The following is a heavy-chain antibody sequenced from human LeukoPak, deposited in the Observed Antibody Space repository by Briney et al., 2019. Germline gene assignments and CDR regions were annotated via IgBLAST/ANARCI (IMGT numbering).Heavy chain of an antibody. CDR3: AREGYDSSGYYYGTFFDY. V-gene: IGHV3-74*01. CDR1: GFTFSNYW. D-gene: IGHD3-22*01. J-gene: IGHJ4*02. Sequence: GGSLRLSCAASGFTFSNYWMHWVRQAPGKGLVWVSRINSDGSSTSYADSVKGRFTISRDNAKNTLYLQMNSLRAEDTAVYYCAREGYDSSGYYYGTFFDYWGQGTLVTVSS. CDR2: INSDGSST.